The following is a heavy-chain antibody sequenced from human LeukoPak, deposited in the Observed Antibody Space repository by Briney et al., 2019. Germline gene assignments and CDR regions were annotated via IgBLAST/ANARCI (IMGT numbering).Heavy chain of an antibody. J-gene: IGHJ4*02. D-gene: IGHD1-20*01. CDR1: GGSISSSSYY. CDR3: ARHYNRDDLLDY. V-gene: IGHV4-39*01. CDR2: IYYSGST. Sequence: PSETLSLTCTVPGGSISSSSYYWGWIRQPPGKGLEWIGSIYYSGSTYYNPSLKSRVTISVDTSKNQFSLKLSPVTAADTAVYYCARHYNRDDLLDYWGQGTLVTVSS.